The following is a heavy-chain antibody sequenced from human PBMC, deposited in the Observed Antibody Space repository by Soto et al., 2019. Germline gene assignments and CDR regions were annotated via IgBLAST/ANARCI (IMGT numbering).Heavy chain of an antibody. J-gene: IGHJ1*01. D-gene: IGHD6-19*01. CDR2: ISGSGGST. Sequence: GGSLRLSCAASGFTFSSYAMSWVRQAPGKGLEWVSAISGSGGSTYYADSVKGRFTISRDNSKNTMYLQMNRLRGEDTAVYYCAKVAVAGIYFQQWGQGPMVTVYS. V-gene: IGHV3-23*01. CDR3: AKVAVAGIYFQQ. CDR1: GFTFSSYA.